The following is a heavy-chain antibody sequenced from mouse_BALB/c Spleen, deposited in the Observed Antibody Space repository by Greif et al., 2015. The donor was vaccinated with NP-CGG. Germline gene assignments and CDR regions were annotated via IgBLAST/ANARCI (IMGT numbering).Heavy chain of an antibody. CDR1: GFNIKDTY. CDR3: ANWDWYFDV. D-gene: IGHD4-1*01. V-gene: IGHV14-3*02. CDR2: IDPANGNT. Sequence: VHVKQSGAELAKPGASVKLSCTASGFNIKDTYMHWVKQRPEQGLEWIGRIDPANGNTKYDPKFQGKATITADTSSNTAYLQLSSLTSEDTAVYYCANWDWYFDVWGAGTTVTVSS. J-gene: IGHJ1*01.